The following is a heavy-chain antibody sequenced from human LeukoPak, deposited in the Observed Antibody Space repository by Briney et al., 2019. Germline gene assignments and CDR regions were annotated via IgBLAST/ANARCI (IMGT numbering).Heavy chain of an antibody. V-gene: IGHV3-7*01. D-gene: IGHD6-19*01. Sequence: GGSLRLSCTASGFTFSSYWMNWVRQAPGGGLEWVANIKQDGSEKYYVDSMKGRFTISRDNAKNSLYLQMNSLRAEDAAVYYCARDKVAVASMGEDAFDIWGQGTMVTVSS. CDR2: IKQDGSEK. CDR1: GFTFSSYW. J-gene: IGHJ3*02. CDR3: ARDKVAVASMGEDAFDI.